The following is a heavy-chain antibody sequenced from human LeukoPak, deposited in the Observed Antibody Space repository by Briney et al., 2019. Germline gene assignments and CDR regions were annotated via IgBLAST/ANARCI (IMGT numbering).Heavy chain of an antibody. V-gene: IGHV3-23*01. CDR2: ISGGGGST. D-gene: IGHD4-17*01. CDR1: GFTFSSYD. CDR3: EEDTSSGDYFDY. J-gene: IGHJ4*02. Sequence: GGSLRLSCAASGFTFSSYDMTWVRQAPGKGLEWVSAISGGGGSTYYADSVTGRFTISRDNSKNTLYLQMNSLRAEDTAVYYCEEDTSSGDYFDYWGQGTLVTVSS.